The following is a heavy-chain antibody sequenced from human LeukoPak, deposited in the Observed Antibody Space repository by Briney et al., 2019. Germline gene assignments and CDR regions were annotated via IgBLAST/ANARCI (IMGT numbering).Heavy chain of an antibody. V-gene: IGHV1-69*13. J-gene: IGHJ4*02. CDR3: ARGGDYYDSSGYHNY. CDR2: IIPGFGTT. Sequence: GASVKVSCKASGGTFSSYAISWVRQAPGQGLEWMGGIIPGFGTTNYAQKFQGRVTITADESTSTAYMELRSLRSDDTAVYYCARGGDYYDSSGYHNYWGQGTLVTVSS. D-gene: IGHD3-22*01. CDR1: GGTFSSYA.